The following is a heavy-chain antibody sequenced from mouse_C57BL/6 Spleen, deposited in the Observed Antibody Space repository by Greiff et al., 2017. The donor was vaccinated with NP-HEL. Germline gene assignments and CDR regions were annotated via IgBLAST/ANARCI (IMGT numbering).Heavy chain of an antibody. CDR3: ARRGTYYGSSSWYFDV. D-gene: IGHD1-1*01. Sequence: VQMQQPGAELVKPGASVKMSCKASGYTFTSYWITWVKQRPGQGLEWIGDIYPGSGSTNYNEKFKSKATLTVDTSSSTAYMQLSSLTSEDSAVYYCARRGTYYGSSSWYFDVWGTGTTVTVSS. CDR2: IYPGSGST. V-gene: IGHV1-55*01. CDR1: GYTFTSYW. J-gene: IGHJ1*03.